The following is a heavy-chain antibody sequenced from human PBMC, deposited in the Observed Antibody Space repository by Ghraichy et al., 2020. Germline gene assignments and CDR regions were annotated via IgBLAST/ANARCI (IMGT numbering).Heavy chain of an antibody. CDR3: LSYGSGSSRAFDI. Sequence: GGSLRLSCAASGFTFSSYWMHWVRQAPGKGLVWVSRINSDGSSTSYADSVKGRFTISRDNAKNTLYLQMNSLRAEDTAVYYCLSYGSGSSRAFDIWGQGTMVTVSS. J-gene: IGHJ3*02. V-gene: IGHV3-74*01. CDR2: INSDGSST. CDR1: GFTFSSYW. D-gene: IGHD3-10*01.